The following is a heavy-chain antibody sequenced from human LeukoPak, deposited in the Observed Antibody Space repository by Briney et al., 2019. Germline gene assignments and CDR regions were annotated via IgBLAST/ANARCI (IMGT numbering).Heavy chain of an antibody. Sequence: GGSLRLSCEASGFTFTDYWMHWVRQAPGKGLVWVSRSNSDESSTGYADSVKGRFTISRDNAKKTVYLQMNSLRVEDTAIYYCTRHYGTGFYGMDVWGQGTTVTVSS. CDR3: TRHYGTGFYGMDV. V-gene: IGHV3-74*01. D-gene: IGHD3-10*01. CDR1: GFTFTDYW. CDR2: SNSDESST. J-gene: IGHJ6*02.